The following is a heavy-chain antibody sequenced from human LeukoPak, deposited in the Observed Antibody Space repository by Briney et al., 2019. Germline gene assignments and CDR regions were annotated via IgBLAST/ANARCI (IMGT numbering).Heavy chain of an antibody. Sequence: PAGSLRLSCAASGFTFSSYWMSWVRQAPGKGLEWVANIKQDGNEKYYVDSVKGRFTISRDNAKNSLYLQMNSLRAEDTAVYYCARDAVAGAIDYGGQGTLVPVSS. V-gene: IGHV3-7*04. J-gene: IGHJ4*02. CDR1: GFTFSSYW. D-gene: IGHD6-19*01. CDR2: IKQDGNEK. CDR3: ARDAVAGAIDY.